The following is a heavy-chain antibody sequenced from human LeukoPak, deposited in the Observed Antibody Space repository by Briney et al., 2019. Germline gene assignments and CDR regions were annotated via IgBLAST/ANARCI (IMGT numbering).Heavy chain of an antibody. J-gene: IGHJ4*02. Sequence: SGGSLRLSCAASGFTFSSYGMHWVRQAPGKGLEWVAVISYDGSNKYYADSVKGRFTISRDNSKNTLYLQMNSLRAEDTAVYYCAKDRTDRWQQLFDYWGQGTLVTVSS. CDR2: ISYDGSNK. CDR3: AKDRTDRWQQLFDY. V-gene: IGHV3-30*18. D-gene: IGHD6-13*01. CDR1: GFTFSSYG.